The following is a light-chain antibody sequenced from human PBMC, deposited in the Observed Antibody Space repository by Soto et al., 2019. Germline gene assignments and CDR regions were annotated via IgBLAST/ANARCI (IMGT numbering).Light chain of an antibody. CDR3: QQYNSYPWT. Sequence: DIQMTQSPPTLSASVGDRVTITCRASQSVSIWVAWYQRKPGKAPRLLIYEASTLESGVPSRFSGSGSGTEFSLTINTLQPADFATYYCQQYNSYPWTFGQGTKV. CDR1: QSVSIW. J-gene: IGKJ1*01. V-gene: IGKV1-5*01. CDR2: EAS.